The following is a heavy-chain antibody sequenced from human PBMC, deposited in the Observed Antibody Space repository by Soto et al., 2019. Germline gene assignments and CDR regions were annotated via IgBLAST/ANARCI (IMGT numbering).Heavy chain of an antibody. V-gene: IGHV4-31*03. J-gene: IGHJ5*02. CDR1: GGSISSGGYY. CDR2: IYYSGST. Sequence: KPSETLSLTCTVSGGSISSGGYYWSWIRQHPGKGLEWIGYIYYSGSTYYNPSLKSRVTISVDTSKNQFSLKLSSVTAADTAVYYCARDSYYYDSSGYYYFNWFDPWGQGPLVTVSS. CDR3: ARDSYYYDSSGYYYFNWFDP. D-gene: IGHD3-22*01.